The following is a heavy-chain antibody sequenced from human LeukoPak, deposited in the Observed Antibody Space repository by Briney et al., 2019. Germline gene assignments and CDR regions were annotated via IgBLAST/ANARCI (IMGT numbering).Heavy chain of an antibody. J-gene: IGHJ4*02. Sequence: SETLSLTCTVSGYSISSGYYWGWIRQPPGKGLEWIGYIYYSGSTNYNPSLKSRVTISVDTSKNQFSLKLSSVTAADTAVYYCARVLSGSYGYWGQGTLVTVSS. V-gene: IGHV4-61*01. CDR1: GYSISSGYY. CDR2: IYYSGST. D-gene: IGHD1-26*01. CDR3: ARVLSGSYGY.